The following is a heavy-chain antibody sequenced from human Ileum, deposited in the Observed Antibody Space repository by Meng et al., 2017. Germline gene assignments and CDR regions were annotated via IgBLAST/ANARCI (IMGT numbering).Heavy chain of an antibody. J-gene: IGHJ5*02. Sequence: EVHLVQAGGVLVQPGGSLRLACTASGFTFSSSWMHWVRQVPGKGLVWVSRIKYDGSITMYADFVKGRFTISRDNAKNTLYLQMNNLRAEDTAVYYCARSDWFDPWGQGTLVTVSS. CDR2: IKYDGSIT. CDR3: ARSDWFDP. V-gene: IGHV3-74*03. CDR1: GFTFSSSW.